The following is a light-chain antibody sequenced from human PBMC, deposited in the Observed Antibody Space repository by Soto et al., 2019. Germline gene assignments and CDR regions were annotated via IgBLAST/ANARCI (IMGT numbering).Light chain of an antibody. Sequence: EIQITQSQSSLFAFPADNVRITCQASQNINNYSTCYQQKPGRAPKLLIYDASNLEAGVPSMIGGSSARTFFIFTISRLHPEDVASYYCQQNENLPTCGQGTRLEI. V-gene: IGKV1-33*01. CDR1: QNINNY. CDR3: QQNENLPT. CDR2: DAS. J-gene: IGKJ5*01.